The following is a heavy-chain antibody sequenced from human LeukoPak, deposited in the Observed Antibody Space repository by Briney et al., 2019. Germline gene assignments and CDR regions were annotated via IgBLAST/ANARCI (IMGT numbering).Heavy chain of an antibody. Sequence: PGGSLRLSCAASGFTFSTYNMNWVRQAPGKGLEWVSSITSSSSYIFYADSVKGRFTISRDNAKNSLYLQMNSPRAEDTAVYYCARYSGTYRDFWGQGTLVTVSS. CDR3: ARYSGTYRDF. CDR2: ITSSSSYI. D-gene: IGHD1-26*01. V-gene: IGHV3-21*01. CDR1: GFTFSTYN. J-gene: IGHJ4*02.